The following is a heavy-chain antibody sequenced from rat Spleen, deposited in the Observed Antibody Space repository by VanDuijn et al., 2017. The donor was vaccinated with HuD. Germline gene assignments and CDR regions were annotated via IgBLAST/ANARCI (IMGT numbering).Heavy chain of an antibody. CDR3: TRDNNYFDY. CDR2: ISPTGAIT. CDR1: GFTFSNYG. V-gene: IGHV5S13*01. Sequence: EVQLVESGGGLVQPGRSLKLSCVGSGFTFSNYGMAWVRQTPTKGLEWVASISPTGAITNYRESVRGRFTISRENAKSTLYLQMNSLRSEDTATYYCTRDNNYFDYWGQGVMVTVSS. D-gene: IGHD1-10*01. J-gene: IGHJ2*01.